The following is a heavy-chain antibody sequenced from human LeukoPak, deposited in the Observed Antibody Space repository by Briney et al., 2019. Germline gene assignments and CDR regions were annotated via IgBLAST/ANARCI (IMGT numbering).Heavy chain of an antibody. CDR2: IYTSAYT. D-gene: IGHD3-22*01. J-gene: IGHJ4*02. CDR3: ARQIRPYDSSNYHGSLRAYYFDF. Sequence: SETLSLTCTVTGFPISIYDGSWIRQPPGKALEWIRFIYTSAYTKNNPSLKSRVTISVDRSKDQSSLKLSSVTAADTAVYFCARQIRPYDSSNYHGSLRAYYFDFWGQGTQVTVSS. V-gene: IGHV4-4*09. CDR1: GFPISIYD.